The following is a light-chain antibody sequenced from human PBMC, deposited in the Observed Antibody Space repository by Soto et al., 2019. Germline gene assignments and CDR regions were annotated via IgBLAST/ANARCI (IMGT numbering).Light chain of an antibody. Sequence: QSSLTQHASLSGSPGQSITISCTGTSSDIGGYDYVSWYQQRPGKAPRLMIYEVRYRPSGVSNRFSGSKSGNTASLTISGLQAEDEAVYYCCSYTRTSNHYFFGSGTKVTVL. V-gene: IGLV2-14*01. J-gene: IGLJ1*01. CDR2: EVR. CDR3: CSYTRTSNHYF. CDR1: SSDIGGYDY.